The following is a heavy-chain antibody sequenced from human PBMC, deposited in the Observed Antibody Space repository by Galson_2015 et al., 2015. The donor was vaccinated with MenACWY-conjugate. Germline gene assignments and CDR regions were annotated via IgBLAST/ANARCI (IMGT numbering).Heavy chain of an antibody. CDR2: ISSSSSTI. D-gene: IGHD3-10*01. J-gene: IGHJ4*02. V-gene: IGHV3-48*01. CDR1: GFTFSSYS. Sequence: SLRLSCAASGFTFSSYSMNWVRQAPGKGLEWASYISSSSSTIYYADSVKGRFTISRDNAKNPLYLQMNSLRAEDTAVYYCARGPLWFGELLFYFDYWGQGTLVTVSS. CDR3: ARGPLWFGELLFYFDY.